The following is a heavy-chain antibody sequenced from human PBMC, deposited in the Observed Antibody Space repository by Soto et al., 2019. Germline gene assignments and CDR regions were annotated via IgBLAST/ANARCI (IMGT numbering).Heavy chain of an antibody. J-gene: IGHJ4*01. CDR2: INSKNGVT. CDR3: VTGPLNNGGYSNFDY. CDR1: GYIFTDYS. Sequence: ASVKVSCKASGYIFTDYSVHWVRQAPGQGLEWMGYINSKNGVTNYAQKLQGRVTMTRDTSISTAYMDLNSLRSDDTAVYYCVTGPLNNGGYSNFDYWGHGARVTVSS. V-gene: IGHV1-2*02. D-gene: IGHD1-26*01.